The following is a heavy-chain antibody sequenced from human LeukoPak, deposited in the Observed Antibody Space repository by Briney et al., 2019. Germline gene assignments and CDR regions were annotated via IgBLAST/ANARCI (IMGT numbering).Heavy chain of an antibody. D-gene: IGHD6-13*01. J-gene: IGHJ1*01. Sequence: PGGSLRLFCVASGFTFSTYWMSWFRQAPGKGLEWVANIKHDDSEKYYVDSVKGRFTISRDNAKNSVYLQMNSLRAEDTAVYYCATTLNIATPGHLWGQGTLVTVSS. CDR1: GFTFSTYW. CDR2: IKHDDSEK. V-gene: IGHV3-7*01. CDR3: ATTLNIATPGHL.